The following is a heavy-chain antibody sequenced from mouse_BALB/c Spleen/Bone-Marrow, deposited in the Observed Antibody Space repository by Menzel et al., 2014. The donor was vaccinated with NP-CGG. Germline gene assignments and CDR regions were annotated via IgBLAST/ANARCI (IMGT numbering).Heavy chain of an antibody. CDR2: ISSGSSTI. D-gene: IGHD3-3*01. CDR3: ARIGRARGYAMDY. CDR1: GITFRNFG. J-gene: IGHJ4*01. Sequence: EVQLVESGGGLVQPGGSRKLSCAASGITFRNFGMHWVRQAPEKGLEWVAYISSGSSTIYYADTLKGRFTISRDNPKNTLFLQMTSLRSEGTAMYYCARIGRARGYAMDYWGQGTSVTVSS. V-gene: IGHV5-17*02.